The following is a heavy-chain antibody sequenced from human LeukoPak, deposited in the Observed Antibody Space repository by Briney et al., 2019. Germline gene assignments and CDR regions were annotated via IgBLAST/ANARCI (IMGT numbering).Heavy chain of an antibody. CDR1: RFTFSTYS. CDR3: AKDADYDRSGYLDY. V-gene: IGHV3-21*01. D-gene: IGHD3-22*01. J-gene: IGHJ4*02. Sequence: PGGSLRLSCAASRFTFSTYSMNWVRQAPGKGLEWVSFISTSSSYIYYADSVKGRFTISRDNARNSLYLQMNSLRAEDTAVYYCAKDADYDRSGYLDYWGQGTLVTVSS. CDR2: ISTSSSYI.